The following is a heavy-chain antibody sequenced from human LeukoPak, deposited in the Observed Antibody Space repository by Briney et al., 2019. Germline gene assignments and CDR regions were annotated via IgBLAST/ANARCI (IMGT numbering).Heavy chain of an antibody. CDR2: IYHSGST. Sequence: SGTLSLTCAVSGGSISSSNWWSWVRQPPGKGLEWIGEIYHSGSTNYNPSLKSRVTISVDTSKNQFSLKLNSVTAADTAVYYCARAPSLGYCSGGSCSNLYYFDYWGQGTLVTVSS. V-gene: IGHV4-4*02. D-gene: IGHD2-15*01. J-gene: IGHJ4*02. CDR1: GGSISSSNW. CDR3: ARAPSLGYCSGGSCSNLYYFDY.